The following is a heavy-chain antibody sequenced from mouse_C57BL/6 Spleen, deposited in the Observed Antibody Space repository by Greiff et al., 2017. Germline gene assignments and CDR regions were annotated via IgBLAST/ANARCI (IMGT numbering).Heavy chain of an antibody. CDR3: ARDGYEGYYFDY. Sequence: VQLQQPGAELVRPGSSVELSCKASGYTFTSYWMHWVKQRPIQGLEWIGNIDPSDSETHYNQKFKDKATLTVDKSSSTAYMQLSSLTSEDSAVYYCARDGYEGYYFDYWGQGTTLTVSS. V-gene: IGHV1-52*01. J-gene: IGHJ2*01. D-gene: IGHD2-2*01. CDR1: GYTFTSYW. CDR2: IDPSDSET.